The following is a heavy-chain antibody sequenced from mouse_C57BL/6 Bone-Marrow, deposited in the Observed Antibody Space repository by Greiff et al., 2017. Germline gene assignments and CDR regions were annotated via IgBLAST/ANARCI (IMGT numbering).Heavy chain of an antibody. D-gene: IGHD2-4*01. CDR3: TNYDYERYYCDY. V-gene: IGHV14-4*01. Sequence: EVQLQQSGAELVRPGASVKLSCTASGFNIKDDYMHWVKQRPGQGLEWIGWFDPENGDPEYASKFQGKATMTADKSSNTAYLKLSSLTSEDTAVYYCTNYDYERYYCDYWGQGTTLTVSS. CDR2: FDPENGDP. CDR1: GFNIKDDY. J-gene: IGHJ2*01.